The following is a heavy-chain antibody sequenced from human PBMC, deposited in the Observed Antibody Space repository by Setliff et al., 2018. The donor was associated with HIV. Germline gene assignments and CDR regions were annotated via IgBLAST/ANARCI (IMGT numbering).Heavy chain of an antibody. D-gene: IGHD1-26*01. CDR3: AKPTSGLYPRAFDL. J-gene: IGHJ3*01. V-gene: IGHV3-23*01. CDR2: VSPSSIVT. Sequence: ESLKIYCAASGFAFSTFDMNWVRQTPEKGLAWVSAVSPSSIVTYYADSVKGRFTVSRDDSKNMLFLQRNSLGPEDTAIYYCAKPTSGLYPRAFDLWGQGTMVTVSS. CDR1: GFAFSTFD.